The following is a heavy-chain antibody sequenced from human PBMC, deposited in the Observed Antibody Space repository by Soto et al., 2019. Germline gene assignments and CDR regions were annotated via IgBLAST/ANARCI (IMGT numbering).Heavy chain of an antibody. CDR3: ARAHIRSYGSCYFDY. D-gene: IGHD3-10*01. J-gene: IGHJ4*02. Sequence: QVQLVQSGAEVKKPGSSVKVSCKASGGTFISYAISWVRQAPGQGLEWMGGIIPIFGKANYAQKCQGRVTITADESTSTAYMELSSMRSEDTAVYYCARAHIRSYGSCYFDYWGQGTLVTVSS. CDR1: GGTFISYA. V-gene: IGHV1-69*12. CDR2: IIPIFGKA.